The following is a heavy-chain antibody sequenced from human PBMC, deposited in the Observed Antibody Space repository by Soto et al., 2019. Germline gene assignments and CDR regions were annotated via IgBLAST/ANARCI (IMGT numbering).Heavy chain of an antibody. CDR1: GYTFTTYG. CDR2: ISTYNGNT. Sequence: QVQLVQSGAEVKKPGASVKVSCKASGYTFTTYGMSWVRQAPGQGLDWMGWISTYNGNTKYAERLQGRVTMTTDTPTSTAYMELRSLRSDDTAVYYCARGTTDYYDNSGNYFLDYWGQGTLVTVSS. J-gene: IGHJ4*02. D-gene: IGHD3-22*01. CDR3: ARGTTDYYDNSGNYFLDY. V-gene: IGHV1-18*01.